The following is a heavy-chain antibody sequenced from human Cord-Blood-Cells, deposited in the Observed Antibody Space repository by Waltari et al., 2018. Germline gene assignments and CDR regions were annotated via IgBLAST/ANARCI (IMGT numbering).Heavy chain of an antibody. D-gene: IGHD6-13*01. CDR1: GYSFTTYW. Sequence: EVQLVQSGAEVKKPADSLKSSCKGSGYSFTTYWISWWRQRPGKGLEWMGIIYPGDSDTRYRPSFQGQVTISADKSISTAYLQWSSLKASDTAMYYCARTSSPYSSPDYWGQGTLVTVSS. CDR3: ARTSSPYSSPDY. J-gene: IGHJ4*02. V-gene: IGHV5-51*01. CDR2: IYPGDSDT.